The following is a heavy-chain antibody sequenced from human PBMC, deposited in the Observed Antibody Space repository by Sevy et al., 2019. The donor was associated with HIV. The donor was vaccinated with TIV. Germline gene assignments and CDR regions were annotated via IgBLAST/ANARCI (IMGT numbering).Heavy chain of an antibody. D-gene: IGHD3-9*01. CDR3: TASMKTDVLRYFDWLEEPPFDH. CDR2: IRSRVNSHAT. Sequence: GESLKISCAASGFTFSGSAMHWVRQASGKGLEWVGRIRSRVNSHATAYAASVKGRFTISSDDSENTAFLQMSSLKTEDTAVYYCTASMKTDVLRYFDWLEEPPFDHWGQGTLVTVSS. V-gene: IGHV3-73*01. CDR1: GFTFSGSA. J-gene: IGHJ4*02.